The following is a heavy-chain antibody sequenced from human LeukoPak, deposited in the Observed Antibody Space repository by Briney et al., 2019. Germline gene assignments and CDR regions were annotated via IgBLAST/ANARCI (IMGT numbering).Heavy chain of an antibody. CDR1: GFTFSTYW. CDR2: VGTDGTTT. Sequence: GGSLRLSCAASGFTFSTYWMHWIRQAPGKGLEWVSRVGTDGTTTNYADSVKGRFNISRDNAKNSLYLQMKSLRAEDAAVYYCARAYGRYNWSDPWGQGTLVTVSS. J-gene: IGHJ5*02. CDR3: ARAYGRYNWSDP. V-gene: IGHV3-74*01. D-gene: IGHD4-17*01.